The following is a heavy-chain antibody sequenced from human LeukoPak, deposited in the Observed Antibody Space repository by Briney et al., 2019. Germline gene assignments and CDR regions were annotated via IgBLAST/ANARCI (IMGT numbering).Heavy chain of an antibody. D-gene: IGHD1-26*01. Sequence: ASVKVSCKASGYTFTSYYTHWVRQAPGQGLEWMGIINPSGGSTSYAQKFQGRVTMTRDMSTSTVYMELSSLRSEDTAVYYCARDLMGAYNWFDPWGQGTLVTVSS. CDR1: GYTFTSYY. J-gene: IGHJ5*02. CDR3: ARDLMGAYNWFDP. V-gene: IGHV1-46*01. CDR2: INPSGGST.